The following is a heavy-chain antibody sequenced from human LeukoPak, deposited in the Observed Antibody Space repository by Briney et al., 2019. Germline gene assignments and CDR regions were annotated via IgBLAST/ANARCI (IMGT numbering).Heavy chain of an antibody. Sequence: GGSLRLSCAASGFTVSSNYMSWVRQAPGKGLEWVSVICSGGSTYYADSAKGRFTISRDNSKNTLYLQMNSLRAEDTAVYYCARGEGAGYGYLGAFDIWGQGTMVTVSS. J-gene: IGHJ3*02. D-gene: IGHD5-18*01. CDR2: ICSGGST. CDR1: GFTVSSNY. CDR3: ARGEGAGYGYLGAFDI. V-gene: IGHV3-53*01.